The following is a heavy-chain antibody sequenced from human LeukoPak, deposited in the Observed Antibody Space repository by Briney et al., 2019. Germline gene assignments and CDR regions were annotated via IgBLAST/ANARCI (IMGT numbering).Heavy chain of an antibody. V-gene: IGHV3-43*02. J-gene: IGHJ4*02. Sequence: PGGSLRLSCAASGFXFADYAIHWVRQAPGKSLEWVSVIWGDGGNTYYGDSVKGRFTISRDNSKNSLYLQMNSLTTDDTALYYCARAAPRGWFHWNYHFDHWGQGTLVTVSS. CDR1: GFXFADYA. CDR2: IWGDGGNT. CDR3: ARAAPRGWFHWNYHFDH. D-gene: IGHD1-7*01.